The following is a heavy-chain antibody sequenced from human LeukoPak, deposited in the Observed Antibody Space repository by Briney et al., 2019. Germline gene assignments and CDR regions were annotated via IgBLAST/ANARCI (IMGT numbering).Heavy chain of an antibody. CDR2: IYTSGST. CDR3: ARLSADSSSSRGFDY. CDR1: GASITSYY. Sequence: SESLSLTCTVSGASITSYYWTWIRQPAGKGLEWLGRIYTSGSTNYSPSLKSRVTMSVDTSKNQFSLKLSSVTAADTAVYYCARLSADSSSSRGFDYWGQGTLVTVSS. V-gene: IGHV4-4*07. D-gene: IGHD2-2*01. J-gene: IGHJ4*02.